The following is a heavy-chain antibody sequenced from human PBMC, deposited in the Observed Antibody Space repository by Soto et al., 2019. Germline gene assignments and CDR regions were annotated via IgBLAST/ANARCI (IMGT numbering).Heavy chain of an antibody. CDR3: AKDLGYCSSTTCYNDY. Sequence: ESGGGLAQPGGSLRLSCAASGFTFSSYAMNWVRQAPGKGLEWVSAVSASGGSTFYADSLKGRFTISRDNSKNTLYLQMNSLRAEDTAVYYCAKDLGYCSSTTCYNDYWGQGTLVTVSS. D-gene: IGHD2-2*02. CDR2: VSASGGST. CDR1: GFTFSSYA. J-gene: IGHJ4*02. V-gene: IGHV3-23*01.